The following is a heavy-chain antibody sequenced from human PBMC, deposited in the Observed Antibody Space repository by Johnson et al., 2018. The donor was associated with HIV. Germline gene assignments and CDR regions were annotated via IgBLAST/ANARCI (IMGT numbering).Heavy chain of an antibody. J-gene: IGHJ3*02. V-gene: IGHV3-30*04. CDR1: GFTFSSYP. Sequence: QVQLVESGGGVVQPGRSLRLSCAASGFTFSSYPMHWVRQAPGKGLEWVAIISYDGGSKYYAHSVKGRFTISRDNSKNTLYLQMNSLRAEDTAVYYCARNLMRYNWSADAFDIWGQGTMVTVSS. D-gene: IGHD1-20*01. CDR2: ISYDGGSK. CDR3: ARNLMRYNWSADAFDI.